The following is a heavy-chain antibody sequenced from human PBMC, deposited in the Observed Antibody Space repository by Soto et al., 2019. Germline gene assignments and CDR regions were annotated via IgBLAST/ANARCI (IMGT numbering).Heavy chain of an antibody. D-gene: IGHD3-3*01. CDR3: FRDVGD. Sequence: XQSGAEVKKPGASVKVSCKVSGNIFTSQYMHWVRQAPGQGPEWMAMINPSGGRTSYAQMFQGRVTMTRDTSTSTVHMELSSLRSEDTAVYYCFRDVGDWGQGTLVTVSS. CDR2: INPSGGRT. V-gene: IGHV1-46*03. CDR1: GNIFTSQY. J-gene: IGHJ4*02.